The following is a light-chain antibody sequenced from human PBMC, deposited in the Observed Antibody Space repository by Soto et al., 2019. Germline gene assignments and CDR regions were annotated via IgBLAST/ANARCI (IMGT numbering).Light chain of an antibody. J-gene: IGKJ1*01. CDR1: QSVIYTFKSKNS. CDR2: WAS. CDR3: QQYYSTPNT. Sequence: DIVMTQSPDSLAVSLGERATINCKSSQSVIYTFKSKNSLAWYQQKPGQPPKLLIYWASTRESGVPDRFSGSGSGTDFTLTISSLQAEDVAVYYCQQYYSTPNTFGQGTKVEIK. V-gene: IGKV4-1*01.